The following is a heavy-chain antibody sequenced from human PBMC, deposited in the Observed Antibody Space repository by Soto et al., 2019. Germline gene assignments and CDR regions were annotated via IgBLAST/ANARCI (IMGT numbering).Heavy chain of an antibody. J-gene: IGHJ4*02. D-gene: IGHD2-15*01. CDR3: ASATVVAGTFDF. Sequence: EVQLVESGGGLAKPGGSLTLSCAGSGFAFRSYNMNWVRQPPGKGLEWVASISSGSRNIYYADSVKGRFTISRDNAKDSLYLQMDSLRAEDSAVYYCASATVVAGTFDFWGQGTLLTVSS. V-gene: IGHV3-21*01. CDR2: ISSGSRNI. CDR1: GFAFRSYN.